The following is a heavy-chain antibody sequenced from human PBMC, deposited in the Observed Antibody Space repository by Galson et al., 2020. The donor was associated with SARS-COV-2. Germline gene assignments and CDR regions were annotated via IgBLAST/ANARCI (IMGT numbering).Heavy chain of an antibody. CDR3: ARGGRANWFDP. CDR2: VYYTGST. Sequence: ETSETLSLTCTLSGGSISTYYWSWIRQPPGKGLEWIGYVYYTGSTNYNPSLKSRVTISVDTSKNQFSLKLTSVTAADTAIYYCARGGRANWFDPWGQGTLVTVSS. CDR1: GGSISTYY. J-gene: IGHJ5*02. D-gene: IGHD6-25*01. V-gene: IGHV4-59*08.